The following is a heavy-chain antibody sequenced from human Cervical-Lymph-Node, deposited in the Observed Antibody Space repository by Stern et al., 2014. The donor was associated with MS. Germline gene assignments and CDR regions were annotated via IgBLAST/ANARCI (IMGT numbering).Heavy chain of an antibody. V-gene: IGHV1-18*01. J-gene: IGHJ2*01. CDR3: ARGNSWRQDIAVAGFSWYFDL. Sequence: VQLVESGAEVKKPGASVKVSCKASGYTFTSYGISWVRQAPGQGLEWMGWISAYNGNTNYAQKLQGRVTMTTDTSTSTAYMELRSLRSDDTAVYYCARGNSWRQDIAVAGFSWYFDLWGRGTLVTVSS. D-gene: IGHD6-19*01. CDR2: ISAYNGNT. CDR1: GYTFTSYG.